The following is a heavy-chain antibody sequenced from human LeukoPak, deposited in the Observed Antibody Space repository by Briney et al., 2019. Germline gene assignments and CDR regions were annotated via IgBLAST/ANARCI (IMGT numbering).Heavy chain of an antibody. V-gene: IGHV3-7*01. D-gene: IGHD3-22*01. CDR2: IKEDGSEK. J-gene: IGHJ4*02. CDR3: ARDAYDSSGYSPFDY. Sequence: GGSLRLSCAASGFTFSNYWLSWVRQGPGKVLEWVANIKEDGSEKYFVDSVKGRFTISRDNAKNSLYLQMNSLRAEDTAVYYCARDAYDSSGYSPFDYWGQGTLVTVSS. CDR1: GFTFSNYW.